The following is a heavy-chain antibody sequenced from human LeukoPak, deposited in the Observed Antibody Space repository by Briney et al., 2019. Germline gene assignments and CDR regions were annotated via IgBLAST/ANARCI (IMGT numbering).Heavy chain of an antibody. Sequence: ASVKVSCQASGYTFTVYWIHWVRQTPRQGFEWMGWINPKDGGSNSAQKFQGRVTMTRDTSSSTVYMELGSLISDDTAVYFCARGVLPARFDSWGQGTLVTVTS. CDR2: INPKDGGS. V-gene: IGHV1-2*02. D-gene: IGHD2-2*01. CDR1: GYTFTVYW. CDR3: ARGVLPARFDS. J-gene: IGHJ5*01.